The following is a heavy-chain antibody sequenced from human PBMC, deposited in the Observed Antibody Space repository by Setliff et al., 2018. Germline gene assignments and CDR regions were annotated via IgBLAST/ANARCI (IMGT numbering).Heavy chain of an antibody. V-gene: IGHV1-3*01. J-gene: IGHJ6*03. CDR3: ARDKGYDSSGYYFYYYYYMDV. CDR1: GYTFTDYA. CDR2: INPGNGNT. Sequence: VKVSCKASGYTFTDYAMHWVRQAPGQRLEWMGWINPGNGNTKYSQKFQGRVTITRDTYASTAYMELSSLRSEDTAVYYCARDKGYDSSGYYFYYYYYMDVLGKGTTVTVSS. D-gene: IGHD3-22*01.